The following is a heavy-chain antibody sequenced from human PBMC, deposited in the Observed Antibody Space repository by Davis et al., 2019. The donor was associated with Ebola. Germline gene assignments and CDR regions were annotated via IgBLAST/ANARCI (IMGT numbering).Heavy chain of an antibody. D-gene: IGHD3-22*01. V-gene: IGHV3-7*01. CDR2: IKQDGSEK. CDR1: GFTFSSYW. CDR3: ASLYYDSSGLDY. Sequence: GESLKISCAASGFTFSSYWMSWVRQAPGKGLEWVANIKQDGSEKYYVDSVKGRFTISRDNAKNSLYLQMNSLRDEDTAVYYCASLYYDSSGLDYWGQGTLVTVSS. J-gene: IGHJ4*02.